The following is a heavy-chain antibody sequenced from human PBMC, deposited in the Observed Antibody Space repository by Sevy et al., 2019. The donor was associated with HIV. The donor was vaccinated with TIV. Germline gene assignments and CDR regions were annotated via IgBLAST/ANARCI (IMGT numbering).Heavy chain of an antibody. Sequence: GGSLRLSCVAAGFTFSSYDMHWVRQVTGKGLEWISGVGPAGDQFYPGSVKGRFTISRENAKNSFYLQMINLRAGDTAVYYCARSGGYSDYGMDVWGQGTTVTVSS. D-gene: IGHD5-12*01. CDR2: VGPAGDQ. CDR1: GFTFSSYD. V-gene: IGHV3-13*05. CDR3: ARSGGYSDYGMDV. J-gene: IGHJ6*02.